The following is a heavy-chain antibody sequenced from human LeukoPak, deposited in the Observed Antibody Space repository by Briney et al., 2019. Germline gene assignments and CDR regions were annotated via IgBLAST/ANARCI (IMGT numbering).Heavy chain of an antibody. D-gene: IGHD4-11*01. CDR3: ATSTTVTTPGRH. V-gene: IGHV1-24*01. CDR1: GYTLTELS. J-gene: IGHJ4*02. Sequence: ASVKVSCKVSGYTLTELSMHWVRQAPGKGLEWMGGFDPEDGETIYAQKFQGRVTMTEDTSTDTAYMELSSLRSEDTAVYYCATSTTVTTPGRHWGQGTLVTVSS. CDR2: FDPEDGET.